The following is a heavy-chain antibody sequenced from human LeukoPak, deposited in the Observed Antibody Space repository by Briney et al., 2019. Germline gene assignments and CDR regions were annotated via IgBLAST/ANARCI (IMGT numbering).Heavy chain of an antibody. CDR2: INPNSGGT. J-gene: IGHJ1*01. CDR1: GYTFTGYY. V-gene: IGHV1-2*02. D-gene: IGHD3-10*01. CDR3: ARDRAMVRGVIRDFQH. Sequence: ASVKVSCKASGYTFTGYYTHWVRQAPGQGLEWMGWINPNSGGTNYAQKFQGRVTMTRDTSISTAYMELSRLRSDDTAVYYCARDRAMVRGVIRDFQHWGQGTLVTVSS.